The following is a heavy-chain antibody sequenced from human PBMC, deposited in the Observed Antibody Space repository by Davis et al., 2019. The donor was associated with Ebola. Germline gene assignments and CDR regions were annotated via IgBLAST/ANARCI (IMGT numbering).Heavy chain of an antibody. Sequence: GGSLRLSCAGSGFMFSNYVMNWVHQAPGKGLEWVSTISATGIGSYYADSVKGRFTISRDNSKNTLYLQMNSLRAEDTAVYYCATGGAVAAIDYWGQGTLVTVSS. CDR3: ATGGAVAAIDY. J-gene: IGHJ4*02. CDR1: GFMFSNYV. CDR2: ISATGIGS. D-gene: IGHD6-19*01. V-gene: IGHV3-23*01.